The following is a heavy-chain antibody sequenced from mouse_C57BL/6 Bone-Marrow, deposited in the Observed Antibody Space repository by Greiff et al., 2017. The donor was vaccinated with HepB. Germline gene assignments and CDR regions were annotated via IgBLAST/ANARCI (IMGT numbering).Heavy chain of an antibody. Sequence: EVQLVESGGGLVQPGGSLKLSCAASGFTFSDYGMAWVRQAPRKGPEWVAFISNLAYSIYYADTVTGRFTITRENAKNTLDLEMSSLRSEDTAMYYCARRGYSNYWYFDVWGTGTTVTVSS. J-gene: IGHJ1*03. D-gene: IGHD2-5*01. CDR3: ARRGYSNYWYFDV. CDR2: ISNLAYSI. V-gene: IGHV5-15*01. CDR1: GFTFSDYG.